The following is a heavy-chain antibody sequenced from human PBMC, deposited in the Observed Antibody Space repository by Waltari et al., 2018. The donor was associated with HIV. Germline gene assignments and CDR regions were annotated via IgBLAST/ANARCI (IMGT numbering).Heavy chain of an antibody. CDR3: ARNGDYAPAY. CDR1: GDTFRTYT. V-gene: IGHV1-69*01. CDR2: ITPVIKTT. D-gene: IGHD4-17*01. Sequence: QVQLVQSGAEVKKPGSSVKVSCRASGDTFRTYTISWVRQAPGQGVEWMGGITPVIKTTKYAEKFQGRVTLTADEATRTTYMELTSLRSDDTAMYYCARNGDYAPAYWGQGTLVTVSS. J-gene: IGHJ4*02.